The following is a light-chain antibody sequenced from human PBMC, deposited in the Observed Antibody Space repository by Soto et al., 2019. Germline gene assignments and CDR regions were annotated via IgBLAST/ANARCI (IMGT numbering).Light chain of an antibody. CDR2: EVT. CDR1: SRDVGDNY. J-gene: IGLJ1*01. CDR3: SAYAGSNTCV. Sequence: QSALAQPPSASWSPGQSFTISCTGTSRDVGDNYVSWYQQHLGKAPKLIIYEVTLRPSGVPDRFSGSKSGHTASLTVSGLQADDEADYYCSAYAGSNTCVFGTGTKLTVL. V-gene: IGLV2-8*01.